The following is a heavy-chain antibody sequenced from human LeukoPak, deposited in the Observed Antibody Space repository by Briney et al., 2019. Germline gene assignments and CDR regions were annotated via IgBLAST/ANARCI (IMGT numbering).Heavy chain of an antibody. J-gene: IGHJ5*02. CDR3: ARDRYYYGSGSYWFDP. CDR1: GGSISSYY. Sequence: SETLSLTCTVSGGSISSYYWSWIRQPAGKGLEWIGRIYTSGSTNYNPSLKSRVTMSVDTSKNQFSLKLSSVTAADTAVYYCARDRYYYGSGSYWFDPWGQGTLVTVSS. V-gene: IGHV4-4*07. D-gene: IGHD3-10*01. CDR2: IYTSGST.